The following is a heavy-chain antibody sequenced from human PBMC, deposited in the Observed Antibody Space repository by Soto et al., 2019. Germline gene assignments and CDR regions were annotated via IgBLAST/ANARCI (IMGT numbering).Heavy chain of an antibody. J-gene: IGHJ4*02. CDR1: GFTFSSYE. D-gene: IGHD3-3*01. V-gene: IGHV3-48*03. CDR2: ITRGGSII. CDR3: ASVWSGYSGAHF. Sequence: GGSLRLSCAASGFTFSSYEMIWVRQAPGEGLECLSYITRGGSIIHYADSVKGRLTISRDNAKNSLYLQMNSLRAEDSAVYYCASVWSGYSGAHFWGQGTLVTVSS.